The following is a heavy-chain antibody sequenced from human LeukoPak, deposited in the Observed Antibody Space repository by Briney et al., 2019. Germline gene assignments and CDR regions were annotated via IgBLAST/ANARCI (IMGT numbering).Heavy chain of an antibody. Sequence: GGSLRLSCAASAFTFSDYYMSWIRQAPGKGLEWISYISGSSTYREYADSVKGRFTISRDNSKNTLYLQMNSLRAEDTAVYYCAKDLSYLVVVPAGHDAFDIWGQGTMITVSS. D-gene: IGHD2-2*01. V-gene: IGHV3-11*06. CDR1: AFTFSDYY. J-gene: IGHJ3*02. CDR2: ISGSSTYR. CDR3: AKDLSYLVVVPAGHDAFDI.